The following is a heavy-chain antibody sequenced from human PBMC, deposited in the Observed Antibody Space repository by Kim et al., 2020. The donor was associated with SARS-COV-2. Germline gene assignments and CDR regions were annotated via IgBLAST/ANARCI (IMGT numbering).Heavy chain of an antibody. CDR3: ARPLHDRATTSLAFDI. V-gene: IGHV1-69*13. CDR2: IIPIFGTA. D-gene: IGHD1-26*01. Sequence: SVKVSCKASGGTFSSYAISWVRQAPGQGLEWMGGIIPIFGTANYAQKFQGRVTITADESTSTAYMELSSLRSEDTAVYYCARPLHDRATTSLAFDIWGQGTMVTVSS. J-gene: IGHJ3*02. CDR1: GGTFSSYA.